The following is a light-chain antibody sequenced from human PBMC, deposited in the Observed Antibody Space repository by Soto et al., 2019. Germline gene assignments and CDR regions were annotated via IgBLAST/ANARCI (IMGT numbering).Light chain of an antibody. CDR3: QHYNSHSEA. J-gene: IGKJ1*01. Sequence: IQMTQSPSSLSASVGERVTITSRASQTISSWLAWYQQKPGKAHKLLIYKASTLKSGVPSRFSGSGSGTEVTLTISSLQPDDFATYYCQHYNSHSEAFGQGTKVE. V-gene: IGKV1-5*03. CDR2: KAS. CDR1: QTISSW.